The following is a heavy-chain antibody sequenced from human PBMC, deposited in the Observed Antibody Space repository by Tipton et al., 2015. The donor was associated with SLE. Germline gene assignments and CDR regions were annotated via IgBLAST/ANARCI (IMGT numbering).Heavy chain of an antibody. D-gene: IGHD6-13*01. CDR1: GGSISSHY. V-gene: IGHV4-59*08. CDR2: IYYSGST. CDR3: ARSTAAAGTHWCFDF. J-gene: IGHJ2*01. Sequence: TLSLTCTVSGGSISSHYWSWIRQPPGKGLEWIGYIYYSGSTNYNPSLKSRVTISVDTSKNQFSLKLSSVTAADTAVYYCARSTAAAGTHWCFDFWGRGTLVTVSS.